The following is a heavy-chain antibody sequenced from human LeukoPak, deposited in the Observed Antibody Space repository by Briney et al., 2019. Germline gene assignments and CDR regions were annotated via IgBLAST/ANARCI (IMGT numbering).Heavy chain of an antibody. Sequence: GGSLRLSCAASGFTFSNYAMNWVRQAPGKGLEWVSGISDSALNTYYADSVKGRFTISRDNSETTLYLQMSRLRAEDTAVYYCVKDRSYDFWRGYGMDVWGQGTTVAVSS. CDR1: GFTFSNYA. V-gene: IGHV3-23*01. CDR3: VKDRSYDFWRGYGMDV. CDR2: ISDSALNT. D-gene: IGHD3-3*01. J-gene: IGHJ6*02.